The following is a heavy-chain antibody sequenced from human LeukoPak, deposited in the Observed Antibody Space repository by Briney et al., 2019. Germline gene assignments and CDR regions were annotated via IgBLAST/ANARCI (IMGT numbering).Heavy chain of an antibody. V-gene: IGHV3-53*01. J-gene: IGHJ4*02. CDR2: IYSGGST. Sequence: PGGSLRLSCAASGFTVSSNYMSWVRQAPGKGLEWVSVIYSGGSTYYADSVKGRFTISRDNSKNTLYLQMNSLRAEDTAVYYCAREMIQLPGYFDYWGQGTLVTVSS. CDR1: GFTVSSNY. D-gene: IGHD5-18*01. CDR3: AREMIQLPGYFDY.